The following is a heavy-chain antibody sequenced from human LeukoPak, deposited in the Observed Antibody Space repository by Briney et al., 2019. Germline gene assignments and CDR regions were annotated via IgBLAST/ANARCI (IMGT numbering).Heavy chain of an antibody. V-gene: IGHV3-53*01. CDR2: IYTVGNT. D-gene: IGHD5-18*01. J-gene: IGHJ4*02. CDR1: GYTVSSNY. CDR3: ARGYSYGYFDY. Sequence: AGGSLRISCAASGYTVSSNYMSWVRQAPGRGLEWVSVIYTVGNTYYAESVKGRFTISRDNSKNTLYLQMNSLRAEDTAVYYCARGYSYGYFDYWGQGTLVTVSS.